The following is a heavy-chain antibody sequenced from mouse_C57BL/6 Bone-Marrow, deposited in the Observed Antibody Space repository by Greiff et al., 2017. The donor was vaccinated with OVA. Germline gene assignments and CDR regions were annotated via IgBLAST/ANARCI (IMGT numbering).Heavy chain of an antibody. CDR1: GYTFTDYY. Sequence: VQLQQSGPELVKPGASVKISCKASGYTFTDYYMNWVKQSHGKSLEWIGDINPNNGGTSYNQKFKGKATLTVDKSSSTAYMELRSLTSEDSAVYYCARGYEAMDYWGQGTSVTVSS. CDR3: ARGYEAMDY. V-gene: IGHV1-26*01. CDR2: INPNNGGT. J-gene: IGHJ4*01.